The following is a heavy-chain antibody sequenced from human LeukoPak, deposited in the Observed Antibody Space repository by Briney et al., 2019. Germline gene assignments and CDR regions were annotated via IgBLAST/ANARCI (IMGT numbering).Heavy chain of an antibody. CDR1: GGTFSSYA. D-gene: IGHD6-19*01. V-gene: IGHV1-69*04. Sequence: SVKVSCKASGGTFSSYAISWVRQAPGQGLEWMGRIIPILGIANYAQKFRGRVTITADKSTSTAYMELSSLRSEDTAVYYCARGLQWLVPVYFDYWGQGTLVTVSS. CDR2: IIPILGIA. J-gene: IGHJ4*02. CDR3: ARGLQWLVPVYFDY.